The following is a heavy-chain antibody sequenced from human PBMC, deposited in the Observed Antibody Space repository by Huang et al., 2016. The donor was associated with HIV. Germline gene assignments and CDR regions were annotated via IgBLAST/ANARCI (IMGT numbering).Heavy chain of an antibody. V-gene: IGHV1-8*03. CDR1: GFPFTNYD. Sequence: QVQLVQSGAEVRKPGASVRVSCKASGFPFTNYDFNWVRQASGQGLEWMGWMNPNSGNTGYAQKFQGSVTITRNTSRNTAYMDLRRLRSDDTAVYYCARARGYYYDGRSYYSRYSFDSWGQGTLVTVSS. J-gene: IGHJ4*02. CDR2: MNPNSGNT. D-gene: IGHD3-22*01. CDR3: ARARGYYYDGRSYYSRYSFDS.